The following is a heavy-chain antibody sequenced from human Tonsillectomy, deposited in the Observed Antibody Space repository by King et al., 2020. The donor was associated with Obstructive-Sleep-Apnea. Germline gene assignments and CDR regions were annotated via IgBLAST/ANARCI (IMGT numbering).Heavy chain of an antibody. CDR1: GGSISSYY. CDR3: ASLHRDASIAAPTVVA. J-gene: IGHJ4*02. D-gene: IGHD6-6*01. Sequence: VQLQESGPGLVKPSETLSLTCTVSGGSISSYYWSWIRQPPGKGLEWIGYIYYSGSTNYNPSLKSRVTISVDTSKNQFSLKLSSVTAADTAVYYCASLHRDASIAAPTVVAWGQGTLVTVSS. V-gene: IGHV4-59*01. CDR2: IYYSGST.